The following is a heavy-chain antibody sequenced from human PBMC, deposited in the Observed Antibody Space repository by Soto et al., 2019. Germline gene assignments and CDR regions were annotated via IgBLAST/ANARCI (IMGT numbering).Heavy chain of an antibody. V-gene: IGHV3-9*01. CDR3: AKDLALDY. Sequence: GGSLRLSCAASGFTFDDYAMHWVRQAPGKGLEWVSGISWNSGSIGHADSVKGRFTISRDNAKNSLYLQMNSLRAEDTALYYCAKDLALDYWGRGTLVTVSS. J-gene: IGHJ4*02. CDR2: ISWNSGSI. CDR1: GFTFDDYA.